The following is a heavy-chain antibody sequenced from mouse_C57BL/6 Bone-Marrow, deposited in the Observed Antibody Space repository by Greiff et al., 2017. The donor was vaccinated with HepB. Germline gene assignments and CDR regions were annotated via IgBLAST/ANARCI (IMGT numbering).Heavy chain of an antibody. D-gene: IGHD1-1*01. V-gene: IGHV3-6*01. Sequence: EVQLVESGPGLVKPSQSLSLTCSVTGYSITSGYYWKWIRQFPGNKLEWMGYISYDGSNNYNPSLKNRISITRDTSKNQFFLKLNSVTTEDTATYYCARTSPYYYDFDYWGQGTTLTVSS. CDR2: ISYDGSN. J-gene: IGHJ2*01. CDR1: GYSITSGYY. CDR3: ARTSPYYYDFDY.